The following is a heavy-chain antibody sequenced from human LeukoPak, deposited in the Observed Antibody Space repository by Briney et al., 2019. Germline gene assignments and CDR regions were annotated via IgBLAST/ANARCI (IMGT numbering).Heavy chain of an antibody. CDR3: ARPYSRIAAADDFDY. CDR2: IYYSGST. V-gene: IGHV4-39*01. Sequence: SETLSLTCTVSGGSISSSSYYWGWIRQPPGKGLEWIGSIYYSGSTYYNPSLKSRVTISVDTSKNQFSLKLSSVTAADTAVYYCARPYSRIAAADDFDYWGQGTLATVSS. D-gene: IGHD6-13*01. J-gene: IGHJ4*02. CDR1: GGSISSSSYY.